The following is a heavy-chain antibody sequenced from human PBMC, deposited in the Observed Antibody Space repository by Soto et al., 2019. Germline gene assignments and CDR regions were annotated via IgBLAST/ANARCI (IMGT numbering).Heavy chain of an antibody. CDR3: ARAPDIFGGNWFDH. D-gene: IGHD3-3*02. CDR1: GCTFSSYA. J-gene: IGHJ5*02. V-gene: IGHV1-69*13. Sequence: SVKDTRQASGCTFSSYAISWVGQPAGEGLEWVGGIIPIFGTANYAQKFQGRVTITADESTRTAYMELSSLRSEDRAVYYCARAPDIFGGNWFDHWGQGTLVTVSS. CDR2: IIPIFGTA.